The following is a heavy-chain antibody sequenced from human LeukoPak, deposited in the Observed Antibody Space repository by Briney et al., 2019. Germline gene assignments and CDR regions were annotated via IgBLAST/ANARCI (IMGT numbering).Heavy chain of an antibody. J-gene: IGHJ4*02. Sequence: GGSLRLSCAASGSTFSRYSMHWVRQAPGKGLVWVSRINSDGSRTSYADSVKGRLTISRDNAKNTLYLQVNSLRDEDTAVYYCARGGFDFWGQGTLVTVSS. CDR2: INSDGSRT. CDR3: ARGGFDF. CDR1: GSTFSRYS. V-gene: IGHV3-74*01.